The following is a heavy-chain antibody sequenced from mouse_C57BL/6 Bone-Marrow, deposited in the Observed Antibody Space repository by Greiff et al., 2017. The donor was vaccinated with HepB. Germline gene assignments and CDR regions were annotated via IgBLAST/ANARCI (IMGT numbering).Heavy chain of an antibody. CDR1: GFTFNTYA. V-gene: IGHV10-3*01. CDR3: VREGITTVDGWYFDV. D-gene: IGHD1-1*01. CDR2: IRSKSSNYAT. Sequence: EVKVVESGGGLVQPKGSLKLSCAASGFTFNTYAMHWVRQAPGKGLEWVARIRSKSSNYATYYADSVKDRFTISRDDSQSMLYLQMNNLKTEDTAMYYCVREGITTVDGWYFDVWGTGTTVTVSS. J-gene: IGHJ1*03.